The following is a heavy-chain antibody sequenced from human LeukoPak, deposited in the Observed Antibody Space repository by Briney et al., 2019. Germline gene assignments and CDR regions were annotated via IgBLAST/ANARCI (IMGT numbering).Heavy chain of an antibody. V-gene: IGHV4-34*01. Sequence: SETLSLTCAVYGGSFSGYYWSWIRQPPGKGLEWIGEINHSGSTNYNPSLKSRVTISVDTSKNQFSLKLSSVTAADTAVYYCARSNGSTSYWGQGTLVTVSS. D-gene: IGHD2-2*01. CDR2: INHSGST. CDR3: ARSNGSTSY. J-gene: IGHJ4*02. CDR1: GGSFSGYY.